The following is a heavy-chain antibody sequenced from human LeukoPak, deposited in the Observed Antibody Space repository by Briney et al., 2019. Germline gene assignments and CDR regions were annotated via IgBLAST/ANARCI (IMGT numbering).Heavy chain of an antibody. Sequence: PGGSLRLSCTASGFTFGDYAVSWVRRAPGRGLVWVGLIRRRAFGETADYAASVKGRFTISRDDSKSIAYLQMNSLKTEDTAVYYCTREGAAAAYGMDVWGQGTTVTVSS. J-gene: IGHJ6*02. D-gene: IGHD6-13*01. V-gene: IGHV3-49*04. CDR3: TREGAAAAYGMDV. CDR1: GFTFGDYA. CDR2: IRRRAFGETA.